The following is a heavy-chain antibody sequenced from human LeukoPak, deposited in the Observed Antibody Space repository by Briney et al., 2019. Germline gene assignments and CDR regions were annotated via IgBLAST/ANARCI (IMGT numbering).Heavy chain of an antibody. CDR1: GFTFSSYA. CDR3: ARDKEEWYLPTFDY. Sequence: GRSLRLSCAASGFTFSSYAMHWVRQAPGKGLEWVAVISYDGGNKYYADSVKGRFTISRDNSKNTLYLQMNSLRADDTAVYYCARDKEEWYLPTFDYWGQGTLVTVSS. V-gene: IGHV3-30-3*01. D-gene: IGHD2-8*01. J-gene: IGHJ4*02. CDR2: ISYDGGNK.